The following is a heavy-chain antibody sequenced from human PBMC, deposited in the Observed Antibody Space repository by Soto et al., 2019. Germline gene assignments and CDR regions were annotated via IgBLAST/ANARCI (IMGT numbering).Heavy chain of an antibody. CDR1: GDSISRIDYY. CDR2: IYFRGNT. CDR3: AREGGSYDSGGYLIRGAFDI. D-gene: IGHD3-22*01. J-gene: IGHJ3*02. Sequence: LSLTCSVSGDSISRIDYYWTWIRQHPEKGLGWIGNIYFRGNTYYSPSLESRLTISVDTSKNQFSLKLTSVTAADTAVYYCAREGGSYDSGGYLIRGAFDIWGQGTMVTVSS. V-gene: IGHV4-31*03.